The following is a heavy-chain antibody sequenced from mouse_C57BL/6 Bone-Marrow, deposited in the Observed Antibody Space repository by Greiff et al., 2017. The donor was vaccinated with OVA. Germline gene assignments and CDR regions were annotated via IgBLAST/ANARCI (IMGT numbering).Heavy chain of an antibody. J-gene: IGHJ2*01. V-gene: IGHV5-17*01. Sequence: EVQRVESGGGLVKPGGSLKLSCAASGFTFSDYGMHWVRQAPEKGLEWVAYISSGSSTIYYADTVKGRFTISRDNAKNTLFLQMTSLRSEDTAMYYCAQGYLVYFDYRGQGTMPPVSS. CDR2: ISSGSSTI. D-gene: IGHD2-10*02. CDR1: GFTFSDYG. CDR3: AQGYLVYFDY.